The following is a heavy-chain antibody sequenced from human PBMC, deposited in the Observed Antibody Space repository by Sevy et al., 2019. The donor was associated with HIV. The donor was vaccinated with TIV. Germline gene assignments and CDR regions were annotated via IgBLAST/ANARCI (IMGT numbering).Heavy chain of an antibody. CDR3: ARDVLRFDL. CDR1: GFTFSDSY. V-gene: IGHV3-11*06. D-gene: IGHD5-12*01. J-gene: IGHJ5*02. CDR2: ISSSAFSS. Sequence: GGSLRLSCVASGFTFSDSYMSWIRQAPGKGLEWVSQISSSAFSSNHEDSVKGRFTIFRDNAKNPLYLQMNSLGADDTAVYYCARDVLRFDLWGQGTLVTVSS.